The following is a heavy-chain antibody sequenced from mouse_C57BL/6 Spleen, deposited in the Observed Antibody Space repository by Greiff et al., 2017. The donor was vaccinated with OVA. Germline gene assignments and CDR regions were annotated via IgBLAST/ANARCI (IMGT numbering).Heavy chain of an antibody. D-gene: IGHD1-1*01. V-gene: IGHV1-81*01. CDR3: ARLLDRYFDV. CDR2: IYPRSGNT. J-gene: IGHJ1*03. Sequence: QVQLQQSGAELARPGASVKLSCKASGYTFTSYGISWVKQRTGQGLEWIGEIYPRSGNTYYNEKFKGKATLTADKSSSTAYRRLRSLTYEDAAVYFCARLLDRYFDVWGTGTTVTVSS. CDR1: GYTFTSYG.